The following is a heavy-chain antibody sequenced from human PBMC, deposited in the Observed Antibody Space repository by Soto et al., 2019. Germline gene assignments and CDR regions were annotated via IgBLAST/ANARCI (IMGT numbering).Heavy chain of an antibody. CDR3: AREGPAPYYYYGMDV. V-gene: IGHV1-18*01. J-gene: IGHJ6*02. Sequence: GASVKGSWQPSGYSFTTYGISRVRHALGQGLEWMGWISGYNGNTNYAQNLQGRVTMTTDTSTSTAYMELRSLRSDDTAVYYWAREGPAPYYYYGMDVWGQGSTVTVS. CDR1: GYSFTTYG. CDR2: ISGYNGNT.